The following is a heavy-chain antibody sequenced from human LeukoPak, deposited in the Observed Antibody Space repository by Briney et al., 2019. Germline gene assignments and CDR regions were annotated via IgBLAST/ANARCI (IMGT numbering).Heavy chain of an antibody. D-gene: IGHD3-16*01. CDR1: GFTFSDYT. CDR3: ARLSKSYGYTLDY. J-gene: IGHJ4*02. Sequence: PGGSLRLSCSVSGFTFSDYTMHWVRQAPGKGLEYVSAVSSYGDSTNYADSVKGRFTISRDNSKNTLYLQMSSLRVEDTAVYYCARLSKSYGYTLDYWGQGTLVTVSS. CDR2: VSSYGDST. V-gene: IGHV3-64*04.